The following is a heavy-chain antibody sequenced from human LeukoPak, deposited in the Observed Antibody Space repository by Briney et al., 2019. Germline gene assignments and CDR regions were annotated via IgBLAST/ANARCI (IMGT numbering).Heavy chain of an antibody. J-gene: IGHJ5*02. D-gene: IGHD5-24*01. Sequence: GGSLRLSCAASGFTFSSYEMNWVRQAPGKGLEWVSYISSSGSTIYYADSVKGRFTISRDNSKNTVSLQMNSLRAEDTAIYYCAKDEKWLQYETWGQGTLVTVSS. CDR1: GFTFSSYE. CDR2: ISSSGSTI. CDR3: AKDEKWLQYET. V-gene: IGHV3-48*03.